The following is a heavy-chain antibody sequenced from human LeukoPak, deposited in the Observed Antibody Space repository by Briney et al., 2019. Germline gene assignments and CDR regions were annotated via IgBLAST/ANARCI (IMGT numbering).Heavy chain of an antibody. V-gene: IGHV4-39*01. CDR2: IYYSGST. D-gene: IGHD3-10*01. CDR3: ARAYYYGSGSRQKSYYFDY. J-gene: IGHJ4*02. CDR1: GGSISSSSYY. Sequence: PSETLSLTCTVSGGSISSSSYYWGWIRQPPGKGLEWIGSIYYSGSTYYNPSLKSRVTISVDTSKNQFSLKLSPVTAADTAVYYCARAYYYGSGSRQKSYYFDYWGQGTLVTVSS.